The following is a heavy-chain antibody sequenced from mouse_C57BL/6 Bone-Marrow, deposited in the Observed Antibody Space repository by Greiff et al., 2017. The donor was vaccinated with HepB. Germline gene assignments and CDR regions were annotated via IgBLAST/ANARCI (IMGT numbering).Heavy chain of an antibody. D-gene: IGHD1-1*01. Sequence: EVKLMESGEGLVKPGGSLKLSCAASGFTFSSYAMSWVRQTPEKRLEWVAYISSGGDYIYYADTVKGRFTISRDNARNTLYLQMSSLKSEDTAMYYCTRDDYYGSSSAWFAYWGQGTLVTVSA. V-gene: IGHV5-9-1*02. J-gene: IGHJ3*01. CDR3: TRDDYYGSSSAWFAY. CDR1: GFTFSSYA. CDR2: ISSGGDYI.